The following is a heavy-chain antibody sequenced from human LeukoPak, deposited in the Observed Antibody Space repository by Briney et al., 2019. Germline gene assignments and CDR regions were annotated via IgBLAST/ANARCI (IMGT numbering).Heavy chain of an antibody. Sequence: QSGGSLRLSCAASGFTFSSYAMSWVRQAPGKGLEWVSAISGSGGSTYYADSVKGRFTISRDNSKNTLYLQMNSLRAEDTAVYYCARTLKRRDGYNDYWGQGTLVTVSS. CDR2: ISGSGGST. CDR1: GFTFSSYA. D-gene: IGHD5-24*01. V-gene: IGHV3-23*01. J-gene: IGHJ4*02. CDR3: ARTLKRRDGYNDY.